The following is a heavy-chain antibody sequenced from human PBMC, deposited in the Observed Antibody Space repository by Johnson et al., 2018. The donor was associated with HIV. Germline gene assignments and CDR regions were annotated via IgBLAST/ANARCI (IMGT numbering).Heavy chain of an antibody. Sequence: VQLVESGGGLVKPGGSLRLSCAASGFTFSNAWMSWVRQAPGKGLEWVGRIKSKTDGGTTDYAAPVQGRFTISRDDSKNTLYLQMNSLKTEDTAVYYCTTDCSGGSCYSGAFDIWGQGTMVTVSS. CDR3: TTDCSGGSCYSGAFDI. J-gene: IGHJ3*02. CDR1: GFTFSNAW. V-gene: IGHV3-15*01. CDR2: IKSKTDGGTT. D-gene: IGHD2-15*01.